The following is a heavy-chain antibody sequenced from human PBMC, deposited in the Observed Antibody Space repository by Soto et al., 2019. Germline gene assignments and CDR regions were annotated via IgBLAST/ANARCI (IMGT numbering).Heavy chain of an antibody. CDR2: MSHSGST. CDR1: GFSISDAYY. Sequence: NPSETLSLTCAVSGFSISDAYYWGWIRQPPGKGLEWIGSMSHSGSTYYNPSLKSRVTISKDTSKNQFSLKLTSVTAADTAVYYCARALVVVVNNYFDYWGQGTLVTVSS. J-gene: IGHJ4*02. V-gene: IGHV4-38-2*01. D-gene: IGHD3-22*01. CDR3: ARALVVVVNNYFDY.